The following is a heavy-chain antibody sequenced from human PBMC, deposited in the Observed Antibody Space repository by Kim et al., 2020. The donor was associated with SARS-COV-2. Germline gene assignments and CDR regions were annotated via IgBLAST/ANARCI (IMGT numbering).Heavy chain of an antibody. Sequence: KYSQKFQGRVTITRDTSASTACMELSSLRSEDTAVYYCARDLVPAASFDPWGQGTLVTVSS. J-gene: IGHJ5*02. CDR3: ARDLVPAASFDP. D-gene: IGHD2-2*01. V-gene: IGHV1-3*01.